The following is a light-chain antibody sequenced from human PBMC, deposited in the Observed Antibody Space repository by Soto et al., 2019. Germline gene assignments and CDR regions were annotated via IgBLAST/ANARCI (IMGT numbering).Light chain of an antibody. CDR3: QSYDISLSVSVI. V-gene: IGLV1-40*01. CDR2: GNS. Sequence: QSVLTQPPSVSGAPGQRVTISCTGSSSNIGAGYDVQWYQQLPGAAPKLLIFGNSNRPSGVPDRFSGSRSGTSASLAITGLQAEEEADYFCQSYDISLSVSVIFGGGTKVTVL. CDR1: SSNIGAGYD. J-gene: IGLJ2*01.